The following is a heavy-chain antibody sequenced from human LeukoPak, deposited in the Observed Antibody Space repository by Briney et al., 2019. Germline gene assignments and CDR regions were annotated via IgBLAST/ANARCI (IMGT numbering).Heavy chain of an antibody. CDR3: ARDSGYDSSNAFDI. CDR1: GGSISSGGYY. D-gene: IGHD5-12*01. CDR2: IYYSGST. Sequence: SQTLSLTCTVSGGSISSGGYYWSWIRQHPGKGLEWIGYIYYSGSTYYNPSLKSRVTISVDTSKSQFPLKLSSVTAADTAVYYCARDSGYDSSNAFDIWGQGTMVTVSS. J-gene: IGHJ3*02. V-gene: IGHV4-31*03.